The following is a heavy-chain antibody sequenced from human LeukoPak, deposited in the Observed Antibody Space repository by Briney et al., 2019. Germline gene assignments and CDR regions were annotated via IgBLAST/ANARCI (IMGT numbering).Heavy chain of an antibody. CDR2: IYYSGST. Sequence: GSLRLSCAASGFTFSNYAMSWIRQPPGKGLEWIGHIYYSGSTNFNPSLKSRVTLSLDTSKNQFSLKLISVTAADTAVYYCARGAGKYYFHGMDVWGQGTTVTVSS. CDR3: ARGAGKYYFHGMDV. J-gene: IGHJ6*02. V-gene: IGHV4-59*01. CDR1: GFTFSNYA.